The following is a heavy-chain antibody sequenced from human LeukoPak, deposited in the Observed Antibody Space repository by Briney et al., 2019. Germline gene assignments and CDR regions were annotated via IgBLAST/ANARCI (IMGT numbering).Heavy chain of an antibody. CDR1: GFTFSSYG. J-gene: IGHJ6*02. V-gene: IGHV3-30*03. CDR3: ARVYYYDSSGHLPYYYYYYGMDV. D-gene: IGHD3-22*01. CDR2: ISYDGSNK. Sequence: GGSLRLSCAASGFTFSSYGMHWVRQAPGKGLEWVAVISYDGSNKYYADSVKGRFTISRDNSKNTLYLQMNSLRAEDTAVYYCARVYYYDSSGHLPYYYYYYGMDVWGQGTTVTVSS.